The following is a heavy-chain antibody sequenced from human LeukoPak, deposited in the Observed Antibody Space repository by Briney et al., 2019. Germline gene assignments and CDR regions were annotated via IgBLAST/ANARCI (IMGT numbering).Heavy chain of an antibody. V-gene: IGHV4-59*08. CDR3: ARRLFNSGWRDAFDI. CDR1: GGSISSYY. D-gene: IGHD6-19*01. J-gene: IGHJ3*02. Sequence: KPSETLSLTCTVSGGSISSYYWSWIRQPPGRGLEWIGLIYDSGSTIYKPSLKSRLTISVDTSKNQVSLRLTSVTAADTAVYYCARRLFNSGWRDAFDIWGQGTRVTVSS. CDR2: IYDSGST.